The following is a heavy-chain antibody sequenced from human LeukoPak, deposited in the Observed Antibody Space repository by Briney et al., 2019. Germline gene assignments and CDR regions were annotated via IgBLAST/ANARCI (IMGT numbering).Heavy chain of an antibody. CDR3: ARGNSGPEY. V-gene: IGHV4-59*01. D-gene: IGHD1-1*01. CDR2: IHYTGSA. Sequence: SETLSLTCTVSGGSISGYYWSWIRQSPGKGLEWIGYIHYTGSANYHPSLISRVTISIDTSTNQFSLNLRSVTTADTAMYYCARGNSGPEYWGQGTLVTVSS. CDR1: GGSISGYY. J-gene: IGHJ4*02.